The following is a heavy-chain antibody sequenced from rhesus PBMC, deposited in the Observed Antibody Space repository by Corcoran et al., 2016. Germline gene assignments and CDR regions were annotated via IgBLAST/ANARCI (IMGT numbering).Heavy chain of an antibody. CDR3: ARDYGNYMNRFDV. CDR1: GGSISDSYR. J-gene: IGHJ5-1*01. CDR2: IYGNSMNP. V-gene: IGHV4S10*01. Sequence: QVQLQESGPGVVKPSETLSLICAVPGGSISDSYRWSWIRQPPGKGLEGSWYIYGNSMNPNHNHSLKGRDTISKDTSKNQFSLKLSSVTAADTGVYYCARDYGNYMNRFDVWGPGVLVTVSS. D-gene: IGHD4-35*01.